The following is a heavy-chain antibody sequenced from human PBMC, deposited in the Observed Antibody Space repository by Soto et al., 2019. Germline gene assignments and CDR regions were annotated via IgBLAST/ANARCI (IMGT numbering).Heavy chain of an antibody. D-gene: IGHD1-1*01. Sequence: PSETLSLTCTVSGCSISSSSYYWGWIRQPPGKWLEWIGSIYYSGSTYYNPSLKSRVTISVDTSKNQFSLKLSSVTAADTAVYYCARDRGNWNGRSDAFDIWGQGTMVTVSS. CDR3: ARDRGNWNGRSDAFDI. J-gene: IGHJ3*02. V-gene: IGHV4-39*02. CDR1: GCSISSSSYY. CDR2: IYYSGST.